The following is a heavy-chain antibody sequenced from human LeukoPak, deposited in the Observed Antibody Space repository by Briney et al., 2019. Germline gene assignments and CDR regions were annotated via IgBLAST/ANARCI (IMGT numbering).Heavy chain of an antibody. CDR2: ISYDGSNK. J-gene: IGHJ4*02. Sequence: GGSLRLSCAASGFTFSSYAMHWVRQAPGKGLEWVAVISYDGSNKYYADSVKGRFTISRDNSKNTLYLQMNSLRAEDTAVYYCAKEAYSSSWYSLYYFDYWGQGTLVTVSS. V-gene: IGHV3-30*04. D-gene: IGHD6-13*01. CDR1: GFTFSSYA. CDR3: AKEAYSSSWYSLYYFDY.